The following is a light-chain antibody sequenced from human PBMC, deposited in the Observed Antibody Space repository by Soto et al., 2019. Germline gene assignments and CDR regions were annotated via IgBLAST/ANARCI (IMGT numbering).Light chain of an antibody. Sequence: ETVMTQSPATLSVSPWERATLSCRASQSVFSSLAWYQHKPGQAPRLLIYGAATRATGIPARFSGSGSGTEFTLTISSLQSDDIAVYYCQQYHNWPAFGQGTKV. CDR3: QQYHNWPA. J-gene: IGKJ1*01. V-gene: IGKV3-15*01. CDR2: GAA. CDR1: QSVFSS.